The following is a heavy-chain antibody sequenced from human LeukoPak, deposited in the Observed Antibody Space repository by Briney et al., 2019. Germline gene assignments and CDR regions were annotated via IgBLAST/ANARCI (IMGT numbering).Heavy chain of an antibody. Sequence: GGSLRLSCAASGFTFSSYAMSWVRQAPGQGLEWVSAISGSGGSTYYADSVKGRFTISRDNSKNTLYLQMNSLRAEDTAVYYCVNEWVWLSPHFDYWGQGTLVTVSS. J-gene: IGHJ4*02. V-gene: IGHV3-23*01. CDR2: ISGSGGST. D-gene: IGHD3-22*01. CDR3: VNEWVWLSPHFDY. CDR1: GFTFSSYA.